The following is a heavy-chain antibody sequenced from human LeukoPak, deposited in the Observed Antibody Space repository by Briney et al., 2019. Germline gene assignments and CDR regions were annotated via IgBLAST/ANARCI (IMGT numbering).Heavy chain of an antibody. Sequence: PGGSLRLSCVASGFTFTNYAMNWVRQAAGKGLEWVSRITGSGGGTDYADSVKGRFTISRDNFKNTLYLQMTSLRAEDPAVYYCAKDSETPGCFDHWGQGTPVTVSS. CDR2: ITGSGGGT. D-gene: IGHD6-19*01. V-gene: IGHV3-23*01. CDR3: AKDSETPGCFDH. J-gene: IGHJ4*02. CDR1: GFTFTNYA.